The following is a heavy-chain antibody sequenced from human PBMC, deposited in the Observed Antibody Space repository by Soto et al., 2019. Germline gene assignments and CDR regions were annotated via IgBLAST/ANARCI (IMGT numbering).Heavy chain of an antibody. CDR3: VKGRDSSGGSCYSGDAFDI. V-gene: IGHV3-23*01. D-gene: IGHD2-15*01. CDR2: ISGDGGSP. J-gene: IGHJ3*02. Sequence: GGALRLSCAASRFTISDYAMRWVRQAPGKGLEWVSVISGDGGSPYYADSVKGRFTVSRDNSKNTVYLQMNSLRAEDTAVYYCVKGRDSSGGSCYSGDAFDIWRQGTMVTVSS. CDR1: RFTISDYA.